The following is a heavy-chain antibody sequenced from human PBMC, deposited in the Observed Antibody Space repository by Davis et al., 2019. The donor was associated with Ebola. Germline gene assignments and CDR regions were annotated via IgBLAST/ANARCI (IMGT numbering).Heavy chain of an antibody. Sequence: SVKVSCKASGGTFSSYAISWVRQAPGQGLEWMGGIIPIFGTANYAQKFQGRVTITADESTSTAYMELSSLRSEDTAVYYCARGRYCSSTSCYKDYYYGMDVWGQGTTVTVSS. D-gene: IGHD2-2*01. CDR3: ARGRYCSSTSCYKDYYYGMDV. J-gene: IGHJ6*02. CDR2: IIPIFGTA. CDR1: GGTFSSYA. V-gene: IGHV1-69*13.